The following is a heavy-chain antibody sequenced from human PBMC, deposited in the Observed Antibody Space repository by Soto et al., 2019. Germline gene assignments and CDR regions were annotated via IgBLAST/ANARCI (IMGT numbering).Heavy chain of an antibody. J-gene: IGHJ4*02. Sequence: EVQLLESGGGLVQPGGSLRLSCAASGFTFRPSVISWVRQAPGKGLEWVSSITTSDEGTYYADSVKGRFTISRDNSKNTLYLQVNSLRPEDTAVYYCATATSFDHWGLGTLVTVSS. CDR3: ATATSFDH. CDR2: ITTSDEGT. D-gene: IGHD3-16*01. CDR1: GFTFRPSV. V-gene: IGHV3-23*01.